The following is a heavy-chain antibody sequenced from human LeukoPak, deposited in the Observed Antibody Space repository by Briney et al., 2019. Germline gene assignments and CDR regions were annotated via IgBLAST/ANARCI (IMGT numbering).Heavy chain of an antibody. D-gene: IGHD3-10*01. CDR1: GGSISSDSYY. CDR2: LHYSLST. J-gene: IGHJ4*02. V-gene: IGHV4-39*07. Sequence: SETLSLTCTVSGGSISSDSYYWGWIRQPPGKGLEWIGSLHYSLSTNYNPSLKGRVSISGDTSKNQFSMKLNSVTAADTAVYYCARRIRFGEISHFDYWGQGTLVTVSS. CDR3: ARRIRFGEISHFDY.